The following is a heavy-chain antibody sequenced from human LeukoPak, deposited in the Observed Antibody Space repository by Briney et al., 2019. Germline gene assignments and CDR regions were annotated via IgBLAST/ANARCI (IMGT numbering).Heavy chain of an antibody. CDR2: IKEDGSEK. J-gene: IGHJ4*02. CDR3: ARGGTFVSDY. D-gene: IGHD1-1*01. CDR1: GFTFSTFW. V-gene: IGHV3-7*01. Sequence: GGSLRLACAASGFTFSTFWMSWVRQAPGKGLEWVANIKEDGSEKYYVDSMEGRFTVSRDNAKNSLYLQMDSLRAEDTAVYYCARGGTFVSDYWGQGTLVTVSS.